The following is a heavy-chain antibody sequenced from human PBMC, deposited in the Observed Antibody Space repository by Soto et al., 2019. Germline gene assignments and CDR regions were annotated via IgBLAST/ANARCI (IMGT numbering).Heavy chain of an antibody. Sequence: SVKVSCKASGGTFSSYAISWVRQAPGQGLEWMGGIIPIFGTANYAQKFQGRVTITADESTSTAYMELSSLRSEDTAMYYCAREDSSGYDGFDYWGQGTLVTVSS. D-gene: IGHD3-22*01. CDR2: IIPIFGTA. V-gene: IGHV1-69*13. J-gene: IGHJ4*02. CDR1: GGTFSSYA. CDR3: AREDSSGYDGFDY.